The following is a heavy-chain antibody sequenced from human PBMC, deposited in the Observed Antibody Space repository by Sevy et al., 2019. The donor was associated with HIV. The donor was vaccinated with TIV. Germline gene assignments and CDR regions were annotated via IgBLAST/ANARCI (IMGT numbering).Heavy chain of an antibody. J-gene: IGHJ3*02. CDR1: GFTFSDYY. V-gene: IGHV3-11*01. CDR2: ISSSGSTI. CDR3: ARSYTYDILTGYSVLGAFDI. D-gene: IGHD3-9*01. Sequence: GGSLRLSCAASGFTFSDYYMSWIRQAPGKGLEWVSYISSSGSTIYYADSVKGRLTISRDNAKNSLYLQMNSLRAEDTAVYYCARSYTYDILTGYSVLGAFDIWGQGTMVTVSS.